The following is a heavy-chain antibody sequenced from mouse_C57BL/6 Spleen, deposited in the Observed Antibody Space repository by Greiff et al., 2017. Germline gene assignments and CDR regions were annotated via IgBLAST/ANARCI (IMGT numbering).Heavy chain of an antibody. V-gene: IGHV7-3*01. CDR1: GFTFTDYY. J-gene: IGHJ1*03. CDR3: ARSTVVAHWYFDV. D-gene: IGHD1-1*01. Sequence: VQLKESGGGLVQPGGSLSLSCAASGFTFTDYYMSWVRQPPGKALEWLGFIRNKANGYTTEYSASVKGRFTISRDNSQSILYLQMNALRAEDSATYYCARSTVVAHWYFDVWGTGTTVTVSS. CDR2: IRNKANGYTT.